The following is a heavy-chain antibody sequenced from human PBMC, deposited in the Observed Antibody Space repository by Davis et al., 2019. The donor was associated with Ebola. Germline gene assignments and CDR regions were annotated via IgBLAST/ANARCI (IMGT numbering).Heavy chain of an antibody. D-gene: IGHD6-13*01. V-gene: IGHV4-39*01. Sequence: SETLSLTCAVSGGSISSSNWWSWVRQPPGKGLEWIGSIYYSGSTYYNPSLKSRVTISVDTSKNQFSLKLNSVTAADTAVYYCAKRQYSSSPFDPWGQGILVTVSS. J-gene: IGHJ5*02. CDR3: AKRQYSSSPFDP. CDR1: GGSISSSNW. CDR2: IYYSGST.